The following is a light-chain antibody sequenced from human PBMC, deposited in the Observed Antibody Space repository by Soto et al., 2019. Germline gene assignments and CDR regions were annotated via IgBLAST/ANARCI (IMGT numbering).Light chain of an antibody. J-gene: IGKJ2*01. V-gene: IGKV3-15*01. CDR2: GAS. CDR3: QQGHNWPLT. Sequence: EIVMTQSPATLSLSPGERAPLSCRASQSINTELAWYQQKPGQPPRLLIYGASTRATGVPARFTGSESGSEFTLTISGLQSEDFAVYYCQQGHNWPLTFGQGTRLEI. CDR1: QSINTE.